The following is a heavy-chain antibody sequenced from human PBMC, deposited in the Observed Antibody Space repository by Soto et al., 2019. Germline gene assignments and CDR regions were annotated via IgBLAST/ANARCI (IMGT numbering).Heavy chain of an antibody. D-gene: IGHD3-10*01. Sequence: PSETLSLTCAVSGGSISSGGYSWSWIRQPPGKGLEWIGYIYHSGSTYYNPSLKSRATISVDRSKNQLSLKMSSVTAADTAVYYCARGAYYYGSGSLNCCRWFDPWGQGTLVTVSS. CDR1: GGSISSGGYS. V-gene: IGHV4-30-2*01. J-gene: IGHJ5*02. CDR2: IYHSGST. CDR3: ARGAYYYGSGSLNCCRWFDP.